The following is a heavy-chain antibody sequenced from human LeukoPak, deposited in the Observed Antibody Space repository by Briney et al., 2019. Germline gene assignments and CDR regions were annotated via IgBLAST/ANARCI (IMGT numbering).Heavy chain of an antibody. D-gene: IGHD3-22*01. Sequence: GGSLRLSCAASGFSVSTNYMSWVRQAPGKGLEWVSVIYSGGSRDYAESVKGRFTTSRDNSKNTLYLQMNSLRVEGTAVYYCARHSDCSVYVENPIDYWGQGTLVTVSS. CDR1: GFSVSTNY. V-gene: IGHV3-66*02. CDR3: ARHSDCSVYVENPIDY. J-gene: IGHJ4*02. CDR2: IYSGGSR.